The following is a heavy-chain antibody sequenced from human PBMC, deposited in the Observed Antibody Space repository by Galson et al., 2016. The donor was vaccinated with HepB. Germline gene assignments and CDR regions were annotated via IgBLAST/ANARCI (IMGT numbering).Heavy chain of an antibody. CDR1: GFTFRGSD. J-gene: IGHJ6*02. Sequence: SLRLSCAASGFTFRGSDMYWVRQASGKGLEWVGRIRSKTNSYATAFAASVEGRFTISRDDSKNTTYLQMNSLKSEDTAGYYCSRMMYYYGSGNTYYYVLDVWGQGATVTVSS. D-gene: IGHD3-10*01. CDR3: SRMMYYYGSGNTYYYVLDV. V-gene: IGHV3-73*01. CDR2: IRSKTNSYAT.